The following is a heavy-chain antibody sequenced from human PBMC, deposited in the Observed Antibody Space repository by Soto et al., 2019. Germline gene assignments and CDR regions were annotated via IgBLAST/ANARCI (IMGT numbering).Heavy chain of an antibody. CDR1: GGSFSGYY. CDR2: INHSGST. V-gene: IGHV4-34*01. CDR3: ARGVVFDY. D-gene: IGHD2-15*01. Sequence: QVQLQQWGAGLLKPSETLSLTCAVYGGSFSGYYWSWIRQPPGKGLEWIGEINHSGSTNYNPSLKSRATISVDTSKNQFSLKLSSVTAADTAVYYCARGVVFDYWGQGTLVTVSS. J-gene: IGHJ4*02.